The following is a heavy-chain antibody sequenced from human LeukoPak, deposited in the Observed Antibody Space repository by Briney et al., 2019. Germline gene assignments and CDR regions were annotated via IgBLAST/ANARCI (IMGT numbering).Heavy chain of an antibody. CDR3: ARSLIPGGDFHFDY. CDR1: GGTFSSYA. J-gene: IGHJ4*02. CDR2: IIPIFGTA. D-gene: IGHD2-21*02. Sequence: ASVKVSCKASGGTFSSYAISWVRQAPGQGLEWMGGIIPIFGTANYAQKFQGRVTITADESTSTAYMELSSLRSEDTAVYYCARSLIPGGDFHFDYWGQGTLVTVSS. V-gene: IGHV1-69*13.